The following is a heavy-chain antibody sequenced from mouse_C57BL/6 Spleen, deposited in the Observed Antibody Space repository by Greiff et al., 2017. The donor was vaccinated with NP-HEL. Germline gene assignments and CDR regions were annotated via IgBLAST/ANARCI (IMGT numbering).Heavy chain of an antibody. CDR2: IYPGDGDT. J-gene: IGHJ3*01. CDR1: GYAFSSSW. Sequence: VQLQQSGPELVKPGASVKISCKASGYAFSSSWMNWVKQRPGKGLEWIGRIYPGDGDTNYNGKFKGKATLTADKSSSTAYMQLSSLTSEDSAVYFCAPYYYGSSSFAYWGQGTLVTVSA. D-gene: IGHD1-1*01. V-gene: IGHV1-82*01. CDR3: APYYYGSSSFAY.